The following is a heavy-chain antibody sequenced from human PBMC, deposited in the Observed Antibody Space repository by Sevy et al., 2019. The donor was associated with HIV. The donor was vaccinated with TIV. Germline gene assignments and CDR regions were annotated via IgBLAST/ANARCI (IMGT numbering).Heavy chain of an antibody. CDR1: GFSLSATGVG. CDR3: AHTAAARPNWFDP. Sequence: SGPTLVKPTQTLTLTCTFSGFSLSATGVGVGWIRQPPGKALEWLAVIYWDDDERYSPSLRNRVTITKDTSKNQVVLTLTNMDPVETGTYYCAHTAAARPNWFDPWGQGTLVTVSS. J-gene: IGHJ5*02. V-gene: IGHV2-5*02. D-gene: IGHD6-6*01. CDR2: IYWDDDE.